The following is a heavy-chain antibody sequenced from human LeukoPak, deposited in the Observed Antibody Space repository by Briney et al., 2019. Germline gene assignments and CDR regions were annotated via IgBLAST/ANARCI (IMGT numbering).Heavy chain of an antibody. J-gene: IGHJ4*02. CDR2: ISDSGTTI. D-gene: IGHD3-9*01. CDR1: GFTFSNYE. Sequence: GGSLRLSCAASGFTFSNYEMNWVRQAPGKGLGWVSYISDSGTTIYYGDSVKGRFTTSRDNAKKSLYLQMNSLRAEDTAVYYCARVRYFDWLGPFDYWGQGTLVTVSS. CDR3: ARVRYFDWLGPFDY. V-gene: IGHV3-48*03.